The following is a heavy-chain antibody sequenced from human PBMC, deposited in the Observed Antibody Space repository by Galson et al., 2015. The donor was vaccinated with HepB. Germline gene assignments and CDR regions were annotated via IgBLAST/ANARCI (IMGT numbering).Heavy chain of an antibody. V-gene: IGHV3-21*01. CDR2: ISSSSSYI. Sequence: SLRLSCAASGFTFSSYSMNWVRQAPGKGLEWVSSISSSSSYIYYADSVKGRFTISRDNAKNSLYLQMNSLRAEDTAVYYCVQGRSWRRFDAFDIWGQGTMVTVSS. CDR3: VQGRSWRRFDAFDI. D-gene: IGHD6-13*01. CDR1: GFTFSSYS. J-gene: IGHJ3*02.